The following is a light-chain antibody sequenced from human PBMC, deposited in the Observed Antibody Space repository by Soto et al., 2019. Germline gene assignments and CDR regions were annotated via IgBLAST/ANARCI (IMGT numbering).Light chain of an antibody. CDR1: SSDVGGYNY. CDR3: SSYTSSSTRV. CDR2: EVS. J-gene: IGLJ1*01. Sequence: QSALTQPASVSGSPGQSITISCTGTSSDVGGYNYVSWFQQHPGKAPKLMIYEVSNRPSGVSYRFSGSKSGNTASMTLSGLQAEDEADYYCSSYTSSSTRVFGTGTKLTVL. V-gene: IGLV2-14*01.